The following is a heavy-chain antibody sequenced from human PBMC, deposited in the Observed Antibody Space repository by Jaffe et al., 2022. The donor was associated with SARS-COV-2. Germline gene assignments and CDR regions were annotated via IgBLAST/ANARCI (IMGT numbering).Heavy chain of an antibody. J-gene: IGHJ4*02. Sequence: QFQLVESGGGLVKPGGSLRLSCETSGFTFFYYYMSWIRQAPGKGLEWVSSISSAGNTISYADSVKGRFTISRDNAKNSLYLQMDSLRADDTAVYYCATQDKPHPPGHWGQGTLVTVSS. CDR1: GFTFFYYY. V-gene: IGHV3-11*01. CDR2: ISSAGNTI. CDR3: ATQDKPHPPGH.